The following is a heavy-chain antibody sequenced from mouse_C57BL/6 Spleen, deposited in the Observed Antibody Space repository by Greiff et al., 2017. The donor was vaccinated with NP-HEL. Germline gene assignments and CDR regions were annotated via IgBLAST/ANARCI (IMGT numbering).Heavy chain of an antibody. D-gene: IGHD2-4*01. Sequence: DVKLQESGPGLVKPSQSLSLTCSVTGYSITSGYYWNWIRQFPGNKLEWMGYISYDGSNNYNPSLKNRISITRDTSKNQFFLKLNSVTTEDTATYYCARDHYDYDEGYYFDYWGQGTTLTVSS. J-gene: IGHJ2*01. CDR1: GYSITSGYY. CDR3: ARDHYDYDEGYYFDY. CDR2: ISYDGSN. V-gene: IGHV3-6*01.